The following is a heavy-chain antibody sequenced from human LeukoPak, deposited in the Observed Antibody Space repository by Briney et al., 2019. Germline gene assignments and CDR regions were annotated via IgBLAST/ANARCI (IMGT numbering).Heavy chain of an antibody. V-gene: IGHV3-53*01. Sequence: PGGSLRLSCAASGFTVSSNNMSWVRQAPGKGLGWVSVIYSGGSTYYADSVKGRFTISRDNSKNTLYLQMNSLRAEDTAVYYCARDRSECSGGSCYSGGFDYWGQGTLVTVSS. CDR1: GFTVSSNN. CDR3: ARDRSECSGGSCYSGGFDY. J-gene: IGHJ4*02. CDR2: IYSGGST. D-gene: IGHD2-15*01.